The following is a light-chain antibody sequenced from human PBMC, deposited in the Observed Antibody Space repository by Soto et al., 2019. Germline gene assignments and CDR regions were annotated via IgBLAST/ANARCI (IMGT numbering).Light chain of an antibody. CDR3: AAWDDNLNAYV. Sequence: QSALTQPRSVSGSPGQSVTISCTGTSSDVGGHNYVSWYQQHPGKAPKLMISSVSKRPSGVPDRFSGSKSGNTASLAINGLRSDDEADYYCAAWDDNLNAYVFGSGTKLTVL. CDR2: SVS. J-gene: IGLJ1*01. CDR1: SSDVGGHNY. V-gene: IGLV2-11*01.